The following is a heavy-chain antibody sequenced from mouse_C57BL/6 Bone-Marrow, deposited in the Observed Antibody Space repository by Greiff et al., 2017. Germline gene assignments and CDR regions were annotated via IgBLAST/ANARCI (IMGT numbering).Heavy chain of an antibody. CDR2: IWGCGST. V-gene: IGHV2-9*01. D-gene: IGHD2-3*01. CDR1: GFSLNSYG. J-gene: IGHJ3*01. Sequence: VKLVESGPGLVAPSQSLSITCTVSGFSLNSYGVDWVRQPTGKGLEWLGVIWGCGSTNYNSALMSRLSISKDNSKSQVFLKMNSLQTDDTAMYYCAKHDGYYLFAYWGQGTLVTVSA. CDR3: AKHDGYYLFAY.